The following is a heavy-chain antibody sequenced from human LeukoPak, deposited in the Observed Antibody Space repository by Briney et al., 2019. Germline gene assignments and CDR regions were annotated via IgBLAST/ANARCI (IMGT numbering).Heavy chain of an antibody. Sequence: SETLSLTHTVSGDSISRYYWSWIPQPAGKGLEWIVRIYNGGIITYNPSLKSRVTISIDTSNNQFSLRLRFVTAADTAVYYCARDSGTTGEVKFDPWGQGTLVTVSS. CDR2: IYNGGII. J-gene: IGHJ5*02. CDR3: ARDSGTTGEVKFDP. CDR1: GDSISRYY. V-gene: IGHV4-4*07. D-gene: IGHD3-10*01.